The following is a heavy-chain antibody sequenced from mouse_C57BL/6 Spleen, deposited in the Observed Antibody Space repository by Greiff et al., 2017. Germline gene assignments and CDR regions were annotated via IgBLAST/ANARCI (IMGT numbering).Heavy chain of an antibody. CDR3: SRDPFYYYDLRDY. J-gene: IGHJ4*01. D-gene: IGHD2-4*01. Sequence: QVQLQQPGAELVKPGASVKLSCKASGYTFTSYWMHWVKQRPGQGLEWIGMIHPTRGSTNYNEKFKSQATLTVDKSSSTAYTPLSRLTSEDSAVXYCSRDPFYYYDLRDYWGQETSVTVSS. V-gene: IGHV1-64*01. CDR2: IHPTRGST. CDR1: GYTFTSYW.